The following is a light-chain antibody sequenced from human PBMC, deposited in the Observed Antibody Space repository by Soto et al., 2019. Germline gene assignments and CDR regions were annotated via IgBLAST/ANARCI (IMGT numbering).Light chain of an antibody. CDR1: SSDLGDYNS. CDR3: SSYTTVRTLV. J-gene: IGLJ3*02. Sequence: QSALTQPASVSGSPGQSIPISCTGTSSDLGDYNSVSWYQHHPGKAPKLMIYDVSHRPSGGSNRFSGSKSGNTASLTISGLQTEDEADYYCSSYTTVRTLVFGEGTKLTVL. V-gene: IGLV2-14*01. CDR2: DVS.